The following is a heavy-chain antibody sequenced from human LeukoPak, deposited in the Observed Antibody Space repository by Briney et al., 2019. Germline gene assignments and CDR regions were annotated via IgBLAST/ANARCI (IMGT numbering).Heavy chain of an antibody. J-gene: IGHJ4*02. V-gene: IGHV3-74*01. CDR1: GFTFSSYW. D-gene: IGHD4-23*01. CDR3: AREDGGFDY. CDR2: VTSDGSST. Sequence: PGGSLRLSCAASGFTFSSYWIHWVRQAPGKGLVWASRVTSDGSSTSYADSVKGRFTISRDNAKNTLYLQMNSLRVEDTAVYYCAREDGGFDYWGQGTLVTVSS.